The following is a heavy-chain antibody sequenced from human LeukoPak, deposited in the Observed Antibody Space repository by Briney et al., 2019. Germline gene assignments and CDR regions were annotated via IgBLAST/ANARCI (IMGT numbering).Heavy chain of an antibody. CDR3: AKVRDPWDNYYFDY. D-gene: IGHD1-20*01. CDR1: GFTFSSYA. Sequence: GGSLRLSCAASGFTFSSYAMSWVRQAPGKGLEWVSAISGSGASKYYADSVKGRFTIDRDNSKNTLYLQMNSLRAEDTAVYYCAKVRDPWDNYYFDYWGQGTLVTVSS. CDR2: ISGSGASK. V-gene: IGHV3-23*01. J-gene: IGHJ4*02.